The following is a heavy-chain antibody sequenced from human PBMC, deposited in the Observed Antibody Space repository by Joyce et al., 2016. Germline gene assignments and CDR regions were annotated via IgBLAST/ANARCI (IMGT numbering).Heavy chain of an antibody. CDR3: ARNQAYGLDV. V-gene: IGHV3-33*01. CDR2: IYSDGSEK. J-gene: IGHJ6*02. Sequence: QVHLVESGGGVVQPGGSLTLSCAASGFFFRSYGMHWVRQAPGKGLEWVGIIYSDGSEKYYGDSVKGRFTITRDESNDMLFLQMSSLRAEDTAVYFCARNQAYGLDVWGQGTTVTVSS. D-gene: IGHD3-16*01. CDR1: GFFFRSYG.